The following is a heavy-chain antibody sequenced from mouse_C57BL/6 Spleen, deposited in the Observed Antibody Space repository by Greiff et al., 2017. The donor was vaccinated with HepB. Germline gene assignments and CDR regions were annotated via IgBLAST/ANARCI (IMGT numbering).Heavy chain of an antibody. V-gene: IGHV5-9-1*02. D-gene: IGHD1-1*01. CDR3: TRDGDYYYGSSYNAWFAY. Sequence: EVQLVESGEGLVKPGGSLKLSCAASGFTFSSYAMSWVRQTPEKRLEWVAYISSGGDYIYYADNVKGRFTISRDNARNTLYLQMSSLKSEDTAMYYCTRDGDYYYGSSYNAWFAYWGQGTLVTVSA. J-gene: IGHJ3*01. CDR2: ISSGGDYI. CDR1: GFTFSSYA.